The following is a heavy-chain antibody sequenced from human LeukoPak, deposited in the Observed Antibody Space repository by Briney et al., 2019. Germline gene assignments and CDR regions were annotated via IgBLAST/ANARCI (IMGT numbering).Heavy chain of an antibody. Sequence: GGSLRLSCAASGFTFSNAWMSWVRQAPGKGLEWVGRIKRKTDGGTTDYAAPVKGRFTISRDDSKNTLYLQMNSLKTEDTAVYYYTTDPATYYYDSSGFSYWGQGTLVTVSS. CDR2: IKRKTDGGTT. D-gene: IGHD3-22*01. V-gene: IGHV3-15*01. J-gene: IGHJ4*02. CDR3: TTDPATYYYDSSGFSY. CDR1: GFTFSNAW.